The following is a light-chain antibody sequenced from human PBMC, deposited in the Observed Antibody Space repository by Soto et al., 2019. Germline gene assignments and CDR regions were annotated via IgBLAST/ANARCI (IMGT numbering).Light chain of an antibody. Sequence: QYVLTQPASVSGSPGQSITISCTGTSSDVGGYNYVSWYQQHPGKAPKFMIYDVSNRPSGVSNRFSGSKSGITASLTISGLQAEDEADYYCCSYTTSNTRQIVFGTGTKATVL. V-gene: IGLV2-14*01. CDR3: CSYTTSNTRQIV. CDR2: DVS. J-gene: IGLJ1*01. CDR1: SSDVGGYNY.